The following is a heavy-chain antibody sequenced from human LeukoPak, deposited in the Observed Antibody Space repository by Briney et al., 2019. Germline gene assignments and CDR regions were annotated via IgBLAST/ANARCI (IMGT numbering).Heavy chain of an antibody. CDR2: IYHSGNT. V-gene: IGHV4-38-2*02. D-gene: IGHD3-22*01. J-gene: IGHJ5*02. Sequence: SETLSLTCSVSGYSISSGYYWAWIRQPPGKGLEWIGTIYHSGNTYYTPSLKSRVTISVDTSKNQFSLKLSSVTAADTAVYYCARQSVYYYDSSGYYFLRRTYPLTQFDPWGQGTLVTVSS. CDR3: ARQSVYYYDSSGYYFLRRTYPLTQFDP. CDR1: GYSISSGYY.